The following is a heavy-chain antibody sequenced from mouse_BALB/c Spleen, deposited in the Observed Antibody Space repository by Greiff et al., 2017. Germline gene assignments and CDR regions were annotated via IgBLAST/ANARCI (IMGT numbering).Heavy chain of an antibody. CDR1: GYTFTSYW. V-gene: IGHV1S81*02. CDR2: INPSNGRT. CDR3: ARLITTPFAY. J-gene: IGHJ3*01. Sequence: QVQLQQPGAELVKPGASVKLSCKASGYTFTSYWMHWVKQRPGQGLEWIGEINPSNGRTNYNEKFKSKATLTVDKSSSTAYMQLSSLTSEDSAVYYSARLITTPFAYWGQGTLVTVAA. D-gene: IGHD2-4*01.